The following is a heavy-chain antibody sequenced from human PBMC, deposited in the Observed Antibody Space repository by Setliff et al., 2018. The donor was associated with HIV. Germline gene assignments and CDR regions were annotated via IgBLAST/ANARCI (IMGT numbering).Heavy chain of an antibody. CDR3: ARVWVIVGGDAFDI. CDR1: GGSISSYY. V-gene: IGHV4-4*07. Sequence: SETLSLTCTVSGGSISSYYWTWIRQPAGKGLEWIGRVYTTGSTNYNPSLESRVTTSVDTSKNQFSLKLSSVTAADTAVYYCARVWVIVGGDAFDIWGQGTLVTVSS. J-gene: IGHJ3*02. D-gene: IGHD1-26*01. CDR2: VYTTGST.